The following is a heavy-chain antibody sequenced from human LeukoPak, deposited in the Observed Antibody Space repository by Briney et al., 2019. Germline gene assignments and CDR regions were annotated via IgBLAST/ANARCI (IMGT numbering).Heavy chain of an antibody. CDR3: LGTAHSSSWYVGYFDY. D-gene: IGHD6-13*01. V-gene: IGHV3-23*01. CDR2: ISGSGGST. CDR1: GFTFSSYA. Sequence: GGSLRLSCAASGFTFSSYAMSWVRQAPGKGLEWVSAISGSGGSTYYADSVKGRFTISRDNSKNTLYLQMNSLRAEDTAVCYCLGTAHSSSWYVGYFDYWGQGTLVTVSS. J-gene: IGHJ4*02.